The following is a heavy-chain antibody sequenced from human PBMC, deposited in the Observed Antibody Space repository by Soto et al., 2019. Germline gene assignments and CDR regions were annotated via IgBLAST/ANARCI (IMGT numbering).Heavy chain of an antibody. CDR1: GFTFSSYG. D-gene: IGHD3-10*01. V-gene: IGHV3-30*18. J-gene: IGHJ4*02. Sequence: GGSLRLSCAASGFTFSSYGMHWVRQAPGKGLEWVAVISHDGSNKYYADSVKGRFTISRDNSKNTLYLQMNSLRAEDTAVYYCAKEMGLWFGEPYPNFDYWGQGTLVTVSS. CDR3: AKEMGLWFGEPYPNFDY. CDR2: ISHDGSNK.